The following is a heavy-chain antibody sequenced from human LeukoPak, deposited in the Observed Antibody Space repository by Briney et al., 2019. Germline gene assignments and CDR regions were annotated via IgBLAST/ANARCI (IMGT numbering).Heavy chain of an antibody. D-gene: IGHD5-24*01. CDR3: ARDIGDGYNDY. J-gene: IGHJ4*02. Sequence: GSLRLSCAASGFTFDDYAMHWIRQPPGKGLEWIGYIYYSGSTNYNPSLKSRVTISVDTSKNQFSLKLSSVTAADTAVYYCARDIGDGYNDYWGQGTLVTVSS. CDR1: GFTFDDYA. V-gene: IGHV4-59*01. CDR2: IYYSGST.